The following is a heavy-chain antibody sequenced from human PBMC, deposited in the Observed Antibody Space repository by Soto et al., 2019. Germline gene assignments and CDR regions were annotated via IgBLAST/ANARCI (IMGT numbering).Heavy chain of an antibody. CDR2: INHSGST. V-gene: IGHV4-34*01. CDR1: GGSFSGYY. J-gene: IGHJ4*02. Sequence: SETLSLTCAVYGGSFSGYYWSWIRQPPGKGLEWIGEINHSGSTNYNPSLKSRVTISVDTSKNQFSLKLSSVTAADTAVYYCARAGIAVAGGDYWGQGTLVTVS. CDR3: ARAGIAVAGGDY. D-gene: IGHD6-19*01.